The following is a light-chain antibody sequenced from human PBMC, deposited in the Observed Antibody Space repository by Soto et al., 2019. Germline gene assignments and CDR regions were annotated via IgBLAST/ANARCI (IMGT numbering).Light chain of an antibody. CDR2: GAA. V-gene: IGKV3-20*01. CDR3: QQYGGSLPIT. CDR1: QSRGRNF. J-gene: IGKJ5*01. Sequence: ILSTLSPGAQTFSPGERPTLSCKPMQSRGRNFLVWYHHKPGQAPRRLIYGAASRATGIPQRLSGSGSGTDFTLTTSRLEPEEFAAYYCQQYGGSLPITFGQGTRLEIK.